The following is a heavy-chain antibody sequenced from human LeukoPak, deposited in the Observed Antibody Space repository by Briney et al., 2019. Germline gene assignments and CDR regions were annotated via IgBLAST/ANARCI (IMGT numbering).Heavy chain of an antibody. CDR3: AGSSAPADY. CDR2: IIPAGVNT. V-gene: IGHV3-11*01. D-gene: IGHD1-26*01. J-gene: IGHJ4*02. Sequence: GGSLRLSCVASGLNFSDYYMSWIRQPPGKGPEWVAYIIPAGVNTYYVDSVTDRFIVSRDNAKSSLYLQMKSLRAVDTAGYYCAGSSAPADYWGQGTLVTVSS. CDR1: GLNFSDYY.